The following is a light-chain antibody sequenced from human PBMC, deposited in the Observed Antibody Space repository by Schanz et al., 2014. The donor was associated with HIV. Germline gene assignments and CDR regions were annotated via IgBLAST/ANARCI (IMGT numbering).Light chain of an antibody. Sequence: EIVLTQSPGTLSLSPGGRATLSCGASQRLSSSYLAWYQQKRDQPPRLVIYATSTRAAGIPDRFSGTGSGTDFTLTISSLEPEDFAVYYCQQRSNWPRVFGPGTKVEI. V-gene: IGKV3D-20*02. CDR1: QRLSSSY. CDR3: QQRSNWPRV. J-gene: IGKJ3*01. CDR2: ATS.